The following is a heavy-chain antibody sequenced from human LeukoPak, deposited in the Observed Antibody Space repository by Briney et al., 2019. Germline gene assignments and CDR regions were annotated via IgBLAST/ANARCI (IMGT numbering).Heavy chain of an antibody. CDR3: TLPWGSGSYYDY. D-gene: IGHD3-10*01. CDR1: GFTPINAW. Sequence: GGSLRHSRAPPGFTPINAWLNSVRPAPGKGLEWVGHIKSKIGGGTTDYAATVKGRFSTSRDDTKNTLCLQMNSVKAEDTAVYYCTLPWGSGSYYDYWGQGTLVTVSS. V-gene: IGHV3-15*01. CDR2: IKSKIGGGTT. J-gene: IGHJ4*02.